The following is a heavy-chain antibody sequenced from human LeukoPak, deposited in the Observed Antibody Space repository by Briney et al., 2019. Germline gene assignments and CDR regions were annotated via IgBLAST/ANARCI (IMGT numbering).Heavy chain of an antibody. V-gene: IGHV4-59*01. CDR3: ARVGPLYCSSTSCYNRGVGFDY. Sequence: SETLSLTCTVSGGSISSYYWSWIRQPPGKGLEWIGYIYYSGSTNYNPSLKSRVTISVDTSKNQFSLKLSSVTAADTAVYYCARVGPLYCSSTSCYNRGVGFDYWGQGTLVTVSS. J-gene: IGHJ4*02. CDR2: IYYSGST. CDR1: GGSISSYY. D-gene: IGHD2-2*02.